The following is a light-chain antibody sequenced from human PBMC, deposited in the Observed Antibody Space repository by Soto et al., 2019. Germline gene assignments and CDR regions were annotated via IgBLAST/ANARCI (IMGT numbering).Light chain of an antibody. J-gene: IGKJ1*01. Sequence: DIVMTQSADSLAVSLGERATINCKSSQSVLSNSNNKKYLAWYQQKPGQPPKLLIHWASIRESGVPDRFSGSGSGTDFTLTTNSLQAEDVAVYYCQQYYSTPWTFGQGTKVDI. CDR3: QQYYSTPWT. V-gene: IGKV4-1*01. CDR1: QSVLSNSNNKKY. CDR2: WAS.